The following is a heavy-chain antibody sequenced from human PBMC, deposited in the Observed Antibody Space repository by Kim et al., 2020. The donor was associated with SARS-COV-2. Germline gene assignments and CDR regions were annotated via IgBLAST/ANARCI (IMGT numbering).Heavy chain of an antibody. V-gene: IGHV3-33*01. CDR3: ARDLFGDYGDYVAGPDY. CDR1: GFTFSSYG. D-gene: IGHD4-17*01. Sequence: GGSLRLSCAASGFTFSSYGMHWVRQAPGKGLEWVAVIWYDGSNKYYADSVKGRFTISRDNSKNTLYLQMNSLRAEDTAVYYCARDLFGDYGDYVAGPDYWGQGTLVTVSS. CDR2: IWYDGSNK. J-gene: IGHJ4*02.